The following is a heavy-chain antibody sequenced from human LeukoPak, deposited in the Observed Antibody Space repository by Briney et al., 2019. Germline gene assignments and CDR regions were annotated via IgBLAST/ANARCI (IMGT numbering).Heavy chain of an antibody. CDR3: ARDSPPNYDILTGYYMGSYGMDV. J-gene: IGHJ6*02. D-gene: IGHD3-9*01. Sequence: GGSLRLSCAASGFTFSSYAMHWVRRAPGKGLEWVAVISYDGSNKYYADSVKGRFTISRDNSKNTLYLQMNSLRAEDTAVYYCARDSPPNYDILTGYYMGSYGMDVWGQGTTVTVSS. CDR2: ISYDGSNK. V-gene: IGHV3-30-3*01. CDR1: GFTFSSYA.